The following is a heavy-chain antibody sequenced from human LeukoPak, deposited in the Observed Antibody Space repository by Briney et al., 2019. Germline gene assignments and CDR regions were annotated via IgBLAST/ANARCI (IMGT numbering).Heavy chain of an antibody. CDR1: GYTFTSYY. CDR3: ARDGIRGYSYGKGYFDY. V-gene: IGHV1-46*01. CDR2: INPSGGST. J-gene: IGHJ4*02. D-gene: IGHD5-18*01. Sequence: ASVKVSCKTSGYTFTSYYMHWVRQAPGQGLEWMGIINPSGGSTSYAQKFQGRVTMTRGTSTSTVYMELSSLRSEDTAVYYCARDGIRGYSYGKGYFDYWGQGTLVTVSS.